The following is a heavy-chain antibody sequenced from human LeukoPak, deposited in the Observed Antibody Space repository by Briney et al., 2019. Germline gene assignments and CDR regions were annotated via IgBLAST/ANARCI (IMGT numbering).Heavy chain of an antibody. J-gene: IGHJ2*01. V-gene: IGHV4-39*07. Sequence: PSETLSLTCTVSGGSIRSTNYYWGWIRQPPGKGLEWIGSISFDGSTYYKSSLESRVTISLDTSKNQFSLKLSSVTAADTAVYYCARCTVTLLEYFDLWGRGTVVTVSS. CDR3: ARCTVTLLEYFDL. D-gene: IGHD4-17*01. CDR1: GGSIRSTNYY. CDR2: ISFDGST.